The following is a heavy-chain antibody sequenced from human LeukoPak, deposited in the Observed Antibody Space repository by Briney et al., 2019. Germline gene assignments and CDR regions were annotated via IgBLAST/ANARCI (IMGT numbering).Heavy chain of an antibody. D-gene: IGHD7-27*01. CDR2: IKQDGSEK. CDR3: ARWTWGFDY. CDR1: GFTFRSYA. Sequence: GGSLRLSCAASGFTFRSYAMSWVRQAPGKGLEWVANIKQDGSEKYYVDSVKGRFTISRDNAKNSLYLQMNSLRVEDTAVYYCARWTWGFDYWGQGTLVTVPS. V-gene: IGHV3-7*05. J-gene: IGHJ4*02.